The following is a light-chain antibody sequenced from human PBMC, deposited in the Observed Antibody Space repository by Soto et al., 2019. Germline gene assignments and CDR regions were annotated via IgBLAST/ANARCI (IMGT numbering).Light chain of an antibody. CDR2: SNN. Sequence: QSVLTQPPSASGTPGQRVFISCSGSSSNIGGTNYASWYQQLPGAAPKLLMHSNNLRPSGVPERISGSKSGTAASLAISGLRSEDEAVYYCASWDDRLGAVIFGGGTK. CDR3: ASWDDRLGAVI. J-gene: IGLJ2*01. V-gene: IGLV1-47*02. CDR1: SSNIGGTNY.